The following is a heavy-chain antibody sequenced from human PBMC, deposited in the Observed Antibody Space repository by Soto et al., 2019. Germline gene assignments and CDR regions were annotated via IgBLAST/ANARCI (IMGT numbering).Heavy chain of an antibody. J-gene: IGHJ6*03. Sequence: SETLSLTCTVSGGSISSYYWSWIRQPPGKGLEWIGFIYYSGNTNYNPSLKSRVTISVDTSKNQFSLKLSSVTAADTAVYYCARVLRERSGFTGSLDYYYYYYMDVWGKGTTVTVSS. D-gene: IGHD3-9*01. CDR1: GGSISSYY. CDR2: IYYSGNT. CDR3: ARVLRERSGFTGSLDYYYYYYMDV. V-gene: IGHV4-59*08.